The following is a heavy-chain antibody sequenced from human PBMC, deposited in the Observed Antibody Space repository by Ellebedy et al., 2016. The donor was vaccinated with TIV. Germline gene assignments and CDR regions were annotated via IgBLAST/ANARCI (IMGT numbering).Heavy chain of an antibody. CDR3: ARALPYSGSYYGPLFDY. D-gene: IGHD1-26*01. CDR1: GYTFTSYY. Sequence: ASVKVSXKASGYTFTSYYMHWVRQAPGQGLEWMGIINPSGGSTSYAQKFQGRVTMTRDTSTSTVYMELSSLRSEDTAVYYCARALPYSGSYYGPLFDYWGQGTLVTVSS. J-gene: IGHJ4*02. V-gene: IGHV1-46*01. CDR2: INPSGGST.